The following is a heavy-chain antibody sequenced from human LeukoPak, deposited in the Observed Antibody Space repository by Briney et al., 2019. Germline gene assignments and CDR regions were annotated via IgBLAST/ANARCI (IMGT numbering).Heavy chain of an antibody. Sequence: SETLSLTCAVHGASFAGYSWSWIRQSPGKGLEWIGEVNRVGYTIYNPSLKSRVNISIDTSTTQFSLRLSSVTVADTAVYFCARERVVSDYNWFDPWGQGTLVTVSS. CDR2: VNRVGYT. D-gene: IGHD6-25*01. CDR1: GASFAGYS. V-gene: IGHV4-34*01. J-gene: IGHJ5*02. CDR3: ARERVVSDYNWFDP.